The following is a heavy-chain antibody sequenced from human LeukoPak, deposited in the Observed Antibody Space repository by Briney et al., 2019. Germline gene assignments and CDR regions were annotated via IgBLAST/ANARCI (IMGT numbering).Heavy chain of an antibody. V-gene: IGHV3-7*01. D-gene: IGHD3-16*01. J-gene: IGHJ4*02. CDR1: GFTFSTYW. CDR3: ARNWGEEGRPTDY. CDR2: IRGDGGKE. Sequence: GGSLRLYCAASGFTFSTYWMTWILQAPGQGIERMANIRGDGGKENYVDSVRGRFTISRDNAKNSLYLQMNSLRAENTAVYYCARNWGEEGRPTDYWGQGTLVTV.